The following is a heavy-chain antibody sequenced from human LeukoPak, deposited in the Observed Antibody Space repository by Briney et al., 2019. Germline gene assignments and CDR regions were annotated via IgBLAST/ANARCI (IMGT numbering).Heavy chain of an antibody. CDR3: ARAEAAAGRVAAPYTNHFDY. CDR2: INPSGGST. D-gene: IGHD6-13*01. V-gene: IGHV1-46*01. J-gene: IGHJ4*02. CDR1: GYTFTSYY. Sequence: ASVKVSCKASGYTFTSYYMHWVRQAPGQGLEWMGIINPSGGSTSYAQKFQGRVTMTSDTSTSTVYMELSSLRSEDTAVYYCARAEAAAGRVAAPYTNHFDYWGQGTLVTVSS.